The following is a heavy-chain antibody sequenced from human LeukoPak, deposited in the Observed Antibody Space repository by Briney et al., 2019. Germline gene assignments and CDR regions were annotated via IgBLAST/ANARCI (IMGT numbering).Heavy chain of an antibody. CDR3: ARVSMSDFWSGYYTNWFDP. J-gene: IGHJ5*02. CDR1: GGSFSGYY. D-gene: IGHD3-3*01. V-gene: IGHV4-34*09. CDR2: INHSGST. Sequence: SETLSLTRAVYGGSFSGYYWSWIRQPPGKGLEWIGEINHSGSTNYNPSLKSRVTISVDTSKNQFSLKLSSVTAADTAVYYCARVSMSDFWSGYYTNWFDPWGQGTLVTVSS.